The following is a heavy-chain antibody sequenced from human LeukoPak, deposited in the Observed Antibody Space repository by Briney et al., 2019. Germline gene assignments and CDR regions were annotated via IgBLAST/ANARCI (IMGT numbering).Heavy chain of an antibody. CDR3: ARDSSESSSPYYYYYYMDV. CDR1: GFTFSNYW. Sequence: GGSLRLSCAASGFTFSNYWMHWVRQAPGKGLVWVSRINSDGINTSYADSVKGRFTISRDNAKNTLNLQMNSLRAEDTAVYYCARDSSESSSPYYYYYYMDVWGKGTTVTVSS. CDR2: INSDGINT. D-gene: IGHD6-6*01. J-gene: IGHJ6*03. V-gene: IGHV3-74*01.